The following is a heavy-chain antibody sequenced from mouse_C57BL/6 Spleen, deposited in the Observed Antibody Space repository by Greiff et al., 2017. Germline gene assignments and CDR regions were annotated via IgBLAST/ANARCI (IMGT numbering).Heavy chain of an antibody. CDR3: ARREFNFFDY. J-gene: IGHJ2*01. CDR2: INPNNGGT. Sequence: EVQLQQSGPELVKPGASVKISCKASGYTFTDYYMNWVKQSHGKSLEWIGDINPNNGGTSYNQKFKGKATLTVDKSSSTAYMELRSLTSEDSAVYYCARREFNFFDYWGQGTTLTVSS. CDR1: GYTFTDYY. V-gene: IGHV1-26*01.